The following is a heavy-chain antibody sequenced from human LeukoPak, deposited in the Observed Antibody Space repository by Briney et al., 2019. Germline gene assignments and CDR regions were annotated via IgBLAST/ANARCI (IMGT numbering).Heavy chain of an antibody. J-gene: IGHJ6*03. CDR3: ARISSVTTSRAFYYYYYMDV. CDR2: IYTSGST. D-gene: IGHD4-17*01. V-gene: IGHV4-4*07. CDR1: GGYISSYY. Sequence: SETLSLTCTVSGGYISSYYWSWIRQPAGRGLEWMGRIYTSGSTNYNPSLNSRVTKSVDTSKNQFSLKVSSVTAADTAVYYCARISSVTTSRAFYYYYYMDVWGKGTTVTVSS.